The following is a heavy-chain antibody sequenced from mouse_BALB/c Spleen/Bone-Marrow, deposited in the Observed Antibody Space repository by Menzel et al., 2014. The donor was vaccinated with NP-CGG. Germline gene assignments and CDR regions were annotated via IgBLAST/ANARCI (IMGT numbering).Heavy chain of an antibody. J-gene: IGHJ2*01. CDR2: IYPGGGYT. Sequence: VQLQQSGTELVRPGTSVIISCKASGYSFTNYYLGWVKQRPGHGLEWIGDIYPGGGYTDYSERFKGKATLTADTSSSTAYMHLSSLTSEDSAVYFCARDNNYKDFCYYWVQGTTLTGSS. V-gene: IGHV1-63*02. CDR1: GYSFTNYY. CDR3: ARDNNYKDFCYY. D-gene: IGHD2-5*01.